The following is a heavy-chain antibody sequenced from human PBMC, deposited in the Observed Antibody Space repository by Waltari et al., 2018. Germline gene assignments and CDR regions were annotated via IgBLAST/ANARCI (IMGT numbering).Heavy chain of an antibody. J-gene: IGHJ5*02. D-gene: IGHD6-13*01. Sequence: QVQLVESGGGLVKPGGSLRLSGAGSGFTFSDYDMSWIGKTPGKGLEWVSYISSSGSTIYYADSVKGRFTISRDNAKNSLYLQMNSLRAEDTAVYYCARALTQLVARLFDPWGQGTLVTVSS. CDR2: ISSSGSTI. CDR3: ARALTQLVARLFDP. CDR1: GFTFSDYD. V-gene: IGHV3-11*01.